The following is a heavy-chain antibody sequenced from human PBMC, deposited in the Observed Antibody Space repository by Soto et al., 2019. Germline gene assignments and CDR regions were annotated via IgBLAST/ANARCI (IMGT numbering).Heavy chain of an antibody. V-gene: IGHV3-13*01. CDR3: ARGQEVGAHFFDS. CDR2: IGTADDT. D-gene: IGHD2-15*01. J-gene: IGHJ4*02. CDR1: GFTFSGFD. Sequence: GGSLRLSCEASGFTFSGFDMHWVRQPTGKGLEWVSTIGTADDTYYAVSVKGRFTISRDNAKNSLSLQMNSLRAGDTAVYFCARGQEVGAHFFDSCGQGTQVTVSS.